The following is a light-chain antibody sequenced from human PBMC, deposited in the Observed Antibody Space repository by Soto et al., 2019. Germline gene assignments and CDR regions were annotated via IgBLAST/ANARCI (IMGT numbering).Light chain of an antibody. CDR2: GNS. Sequence: QSVLPXPLSVSGAPGQRATISCTGSSSNTGAGYDVHWYQQLPGTAPKLLIYGNSNRPSGVPDRFSGSKSGTSASLAITGLQAEDEADYYCQSYDSSMSGYVFGTGTKVTV. CDR1: SSNTGAGYD. CDR3: QSYDSSMSGYV. V-gene: IGLV1-40*01. J-gene: IGLJ1*01.